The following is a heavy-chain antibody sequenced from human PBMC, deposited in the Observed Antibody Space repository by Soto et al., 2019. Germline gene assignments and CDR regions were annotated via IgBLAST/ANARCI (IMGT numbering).Heavy chain of an antibody. CDR3: AGPSARSMFAY. J-gene: IGHJ4*02. CDR2: IYHTGST. CDR1: SGSVSSGGYF. Sequence: SETLSLTCTVSSGSVSSGGYFWSWIRQLPGKGLEWIGYIYHTGSTFYNPSLKSRVTISLDTSKSQFPLRLTSVTAADTAMYFCAGPSARSMFAYWGPGTPVTVSS. V-gene: IGHV4-31*03. D-gene: IGHD2-2*01.